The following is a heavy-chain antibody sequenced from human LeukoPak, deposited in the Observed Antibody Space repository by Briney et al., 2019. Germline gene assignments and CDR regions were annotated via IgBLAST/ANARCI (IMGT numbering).Heavy chain of an antibody. CDR2: IWYDGSNK. Sequence: GGSLRLSCAASGFTFDDYGMHWVRQAPGKGLEWVAVIWYDGSNKYYADSVKGRFTISRDNSKNTLYLQMNSLRAEDTAVYYCARDRDCSSTSCPGAFDIWGQGTMVTVSS. J-gene: IGHJ3*02. CDR1: GFTFDDYG. CDR3: ARDRDCSSTSCPGAFDI. D-gene: IGHD2-2*01. V-gene: IGHV3-33*01.